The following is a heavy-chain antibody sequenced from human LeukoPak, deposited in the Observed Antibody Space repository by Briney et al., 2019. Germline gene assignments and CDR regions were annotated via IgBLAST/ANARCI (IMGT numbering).Heavy chain of an antibody. CDR2: ISSSGTYI. D-gene: IGHD3-3*01. J-gene: IGHJ4*02. CDR3: AREPFWSGYFANLHFDY. Sequence: MPGGSLRLSCSAFEFTFSSYNMNWVRQAPGKGLEWVSSISSSGTYIYYADSVKGRFTISRDNAKNSLFLQMNSLRAEDTAVYYCAREPFWSGYFANLHFDYWGQGTLVTVSS. V-gene: IGHV3-21*01. CDR1: EFTFSSYN.